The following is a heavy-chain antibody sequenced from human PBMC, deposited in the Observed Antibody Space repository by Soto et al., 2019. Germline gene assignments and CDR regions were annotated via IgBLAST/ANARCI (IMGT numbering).Heavy chain of an antibody. Sequence: GGSLRLSCAASGFTFRSDRMNWVRQAPGKGLEWVSYIDASGKTIYYGDSVKGRFTISRDNAKNSLYLQMNSLRVEDTAVYYCVRDHGDWNGDYDAFDIWGQGTMVTVSS. CDR1: GFTFRSDR. CDR3: VRDHGDWNGDYDAFDI. J-gene: IGHJ3*02. D-gene: IGHD4-17*01. V-gene: IGHV3-48*04. CDR2: IDASGKTI.